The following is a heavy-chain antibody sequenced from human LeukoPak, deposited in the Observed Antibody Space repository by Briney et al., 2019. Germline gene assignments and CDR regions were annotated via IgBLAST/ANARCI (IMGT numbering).Heavy chain of an antibody. D-gene: IGHD2-15*01. CDR3: ARGSSVGEYFQH. CDR1: GGSISSISYY. J-gene: IGHJ1*01. CDR2: IYYSGST. V-gene: IGHV4-61*05. Sequence: PSETLSLTCTVSGGSISSISYYWGWIRQPPGKGLEWIGYIYYSGSTNYNPSLKSRVTISVDTSKNQFSLKLSSVTAADTAVYYCARGSSVGEYFQHWGQGTLVTVSS.